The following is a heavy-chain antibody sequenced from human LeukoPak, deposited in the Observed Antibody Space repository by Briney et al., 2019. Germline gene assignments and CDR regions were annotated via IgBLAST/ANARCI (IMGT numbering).Heavy chain of an antibody. CDR3: SRETVGADSFFDY. J-gene: IGHJ4*02. Sequence: GGSLRLSCAASGFTFSGFAMIWVRHAPGQGLESVSYISSSSSSRYYADCVKGLFTISRDNAKNSLYLHMNSVRDDDTAVYYCSRETVGADSFFDYWGQGTLVTVSS. V-gene: IGHV3-48*02. CDR1: GFTFSGFA. CDR2: ISSSSSSR. D-gene: IGHD4-23*01.